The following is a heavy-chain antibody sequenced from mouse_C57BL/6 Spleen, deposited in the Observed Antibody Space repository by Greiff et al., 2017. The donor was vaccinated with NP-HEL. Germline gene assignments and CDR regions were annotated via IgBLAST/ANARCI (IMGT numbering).Heavy chain of an antibody. CDR1: GYTFTSYW. Sequence: QQSCKASGYTFTSYWMHWVKQRPGRGLEWIGRIDPNSGGTKYNEKFKSKATLTVDKPSSTAYMQLSSLTSEDSAVYYCARSHYGTPWFAYWGQGTLVTVSA. V-gene: IGHV1-72*01. CDR2: IDPNSGGT. D-gene: IGHD1-1*01. CDR3: ARSHYGTPWFAY. J-gene: IGHJ3*01.